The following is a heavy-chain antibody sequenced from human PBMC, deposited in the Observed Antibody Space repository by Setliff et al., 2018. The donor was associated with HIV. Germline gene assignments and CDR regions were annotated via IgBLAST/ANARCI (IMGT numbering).Heavy chain of an antibody. J-gene: IGHJ4*02. CDR2: INHSGST. Sequence: SETLSFTCSVSGYSITNGYYWGWIRQPPGKGLEWIGEINHSGSTNYNPSLKSRVTISVDTSKNQFSLKLSSVTAADTAVYYCARIHYDSSGDGGLDYWGQGTLVTVSS. CDR1: GYSITNGYY. V-gene: IGHV4-38-2*02. CDR3: ARIHYDSSGDGGLDY. D-gene: IGHD3-22*01.